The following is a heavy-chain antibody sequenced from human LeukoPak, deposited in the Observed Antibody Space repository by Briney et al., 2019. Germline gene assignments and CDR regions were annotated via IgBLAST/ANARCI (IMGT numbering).Heavy chain of an antibody. J-gene: IGHJ5*02. D-gene: IGHD3-10*01. Sequence: PSETLSLTCTVSGGSISNSSYYWGWIRQPPGKGLEWIGSIFYSGSTNYNPSLKSRVTISLDTSKNQFYLSLSSVTAADTAIYYCARHLGRRYYGLGNYGSIDPWGQGILVTVSS. CDR1: GGSISNSSYY. CDR3: ARHLGRRYYGLGNYGSIDP. CDR2: IFYSGST. V-gene: IGHV4-39*01.